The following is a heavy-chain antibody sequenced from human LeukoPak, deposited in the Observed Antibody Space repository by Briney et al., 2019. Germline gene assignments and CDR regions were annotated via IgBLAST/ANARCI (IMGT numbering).Heavy chain of an antibody. D-gene: IGHD1-26*01. J-gene: IGHJ4*02. CDR3: AISGGYWAWAH. Sequence: PGGSLRLSCAASGITFSSYAMSWVRQAPGKGLEWVSGISGNGGSTYYAASVKGRFTISRDNSKNTLYLQMNSLRAEDPAVYYCAISGGYWAWAHWGQGTLVTVSS. CDR2: ISGNGGST. CDR1: GITFSSYA. V-gene: IGHV3-23*01.